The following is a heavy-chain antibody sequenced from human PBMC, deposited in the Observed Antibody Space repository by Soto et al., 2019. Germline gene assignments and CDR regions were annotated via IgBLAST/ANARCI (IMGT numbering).Heavy chain of an antibody. V-gene: IGHV1-18*01. CDR1: GGTFSSYA. J-gene: IGHJ4*02. CDR2: ISAYNGNT. CDR3: ARGGHYDYVWGSYRPIDY. D-gene: IGHD3-16*02. Sequence: ASVKVSCKTSGGTFSSYAISWVRQAPGQGLEWMGWISAYNGNTNYAQKLQGRVTMTTDTSTSTAYMELRSLRSDDTAVYYCARGGHYDYVWGSYRPIDYWGQGTLVTVSS.